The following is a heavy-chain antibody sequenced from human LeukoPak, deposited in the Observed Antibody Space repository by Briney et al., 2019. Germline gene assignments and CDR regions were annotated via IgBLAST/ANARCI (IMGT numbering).Heavy chain of an antibody. J-gene: IGHJ5*02. V-gene: IGHV3-53*01. Sequence: PGGSLRLSCAASGFTVSSNYMTWVRQAPGKGLEWVSVIHSGGGTYYADSVRGRFTISRDNSKNTLYLQMSSLRAEDTAVYYCASSKYGSGSHNWFDPWGQGTLVIVSS. CDR3: ASSKYGSGSHNWFDP. CDR2: IHSGGGT. CDR1: GFTVSSNY. D-gene: IGHD3-10*01.